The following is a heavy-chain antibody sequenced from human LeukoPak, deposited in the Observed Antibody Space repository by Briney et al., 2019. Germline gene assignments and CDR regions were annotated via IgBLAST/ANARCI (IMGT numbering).Heavy chain of an antibody. CDR1: GFIFSSYW. Sequence: GGSLRLSCAASGFIFSSYWMSWVRQAPGKGLEWVANIKQDGSEKYYVDSVKGRFSISRDNAKNSLYLQMNSLRAEDTALYYCARDFRSRYCSSTSCYTFDYWGQGTLVTVSS. V-gene: IGHV3-7*03. J-gene: IGHJ4*02. D-gene: IGHD2-2*01. CDR2: IKQDGSEK. CDR3: ARDFRSRYCSSTSCYTFDY.